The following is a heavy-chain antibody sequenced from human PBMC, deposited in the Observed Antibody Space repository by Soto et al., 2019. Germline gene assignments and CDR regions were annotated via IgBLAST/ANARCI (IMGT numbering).Heavy chain of an antibody. CDR3: VKDESINWYSGHFRH. CDR2: INWNSGSI. J-gene: IGHJ1*01. D-gene: IGHD6-13*01. CDR1: GVTLDDYA. Sequence: PGGALRVFCSASGVTLDDYAMHWVRQVPGKGLEWVSGINWNSGSIGYGDSVKGRFAISRDNAKNSLHLLMNSLSAEDTAFYYCVKDESINWYSGHFRHWGQGTLVTVSS. V-gene: IGHV3-9*01.